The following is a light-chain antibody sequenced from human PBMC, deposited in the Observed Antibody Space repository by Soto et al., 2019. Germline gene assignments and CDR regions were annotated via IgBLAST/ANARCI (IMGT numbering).Light chain of an antibody. CDR2: DAS. J-gene: IGKJ2*01. Sequence: EIVLTQSPATLSLSPGERATLFCRASQSISSYLAWYQHTSGQAPRLLIYDASNRATGIPARFSGGGSGTDFTLTISSLEPEDVAVYYCQRRSNWPPTFGQGTKLEIK. CDR1: QSISSY. V-gene: IGKV3-11*01. CDR3: QRRSNWPPT.